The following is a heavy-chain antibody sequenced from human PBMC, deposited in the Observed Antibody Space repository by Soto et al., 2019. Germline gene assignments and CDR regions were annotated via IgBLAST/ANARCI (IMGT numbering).Heavy chain of an antibody. CDR2: IDYSGST. CDR1: GGSISSGCYY. Sequence: QVQLQESRPGLVKPSQTLSLTCTVSGGSISSGCYYWSWIRQHPGKGLEWIGYIDYSGSTYYNPSLMSRVTISVDTSKNQSSLKLSSVTAADTAVYYCARTPLSTSWLGAFALWGQGTMVPVS. J-gene: IGHJ3*01. V-gene: IGHV4-31*03. CDR3: ARTPLSTSWLGAFAL. D-gene: IGHD2-2*01.